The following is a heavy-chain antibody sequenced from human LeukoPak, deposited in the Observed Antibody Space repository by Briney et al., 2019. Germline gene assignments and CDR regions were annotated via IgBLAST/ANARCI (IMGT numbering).Heavy chain of an antibody. CDR1: GGTFSSYA. J-gene: IGHJ4*02. Sequence: SVKVSCKASGGTFSSYAISWVRQAPGRGLEWMGGIIPIFGTANYAQKFQGRVTITADESTSTAYMELSSLRSEDTAVYYCARGFQWSRYYFDYWGQGTLVTVSS. CDR3: ARGFQWSRYYFDY. CDR2: IIPIFGTA. D-gene: IGHD2-15*01. V-gene: IGHV1-69*13.